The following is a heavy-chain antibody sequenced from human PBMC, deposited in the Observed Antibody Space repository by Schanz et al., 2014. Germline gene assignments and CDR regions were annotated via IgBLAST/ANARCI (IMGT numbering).Heavy chain of an antibody. CDR3: ARHGGIPYYPMDV. CDR2: ISAFDDKT. J-gene: IGHJ6*02. D-gene: IGHD3-16*01. V-gene: IGHV1-18*01. CDR1: GYSFTTYG. Sequence: QVQLVQSAPEVKKPGASVKVSCKASGYSFTTYGLNWVRQAPGQGPEWMGWISAFDDKTDYAQNLQGRLIMTTDTSTTTVYMELRGLRSDDTAVYYCARHGGIPYYPMDVWGQGTTVTVSS.